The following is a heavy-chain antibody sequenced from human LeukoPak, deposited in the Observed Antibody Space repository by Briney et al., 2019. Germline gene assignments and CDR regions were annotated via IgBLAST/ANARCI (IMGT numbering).Heavy chain of an antibody. V-gene: IGHV1-69*04. J-gene: IGHJ5*02. CDR3: ARHRETYYDILTGYYDPNWFDP. CDR2: IIPILGIA. D-gene: IGHD3-9*01. CDR1: GGTFSSYA. Sequence: SVKVSCKASGGTFSSYAISWVRQAPGQGLEWMGRIIPILGIANYAQKFQGRVTITADKSTSTAYMELSSLRSEDTAVYYCARHRETYYDILTGYYDPNWFDPWGQGTLVTVSS.